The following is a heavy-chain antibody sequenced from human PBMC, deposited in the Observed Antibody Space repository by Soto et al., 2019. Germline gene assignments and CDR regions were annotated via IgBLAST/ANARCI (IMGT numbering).Heavy chain of an antibody. J-gene: IGHJ1*01. CDR2: INPNSGGT. CDR1: GYTFTGYY. Sequence: ASVKVSCKASGYTFTGYYMHWVRQAPGQGLEWMGWINPNSGGTNYAQKFQGWVTMTRDTSISTAYMELSSLRSEDTAVYYCAADIVVVPAAITEYFQHWGQGTLVTVSS. D-gene: IGHD2-2*01. CDR3: AADIVVVPAAITEYFQH. V-gene: IGHV1-2*04.